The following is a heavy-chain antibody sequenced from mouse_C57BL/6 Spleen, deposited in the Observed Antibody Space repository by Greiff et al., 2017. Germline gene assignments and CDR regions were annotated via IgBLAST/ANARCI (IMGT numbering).Heavy chain of an antibody. CDR2: IYPGSGST. CDR1: GYTFTSYW. D-gene: IGHD1-1*01. V-gene: IGHV1-55*01. Sequence: QVQLQQPGAELVKPGASVKMSCKASGYTFTSYWITWVKQRPGQGLEWIGDIYPGSGSTNYNEKFKSKATLTVDTSSSTAYMQLSSLTSEDSAVYYCARKDTTVVAHLDYWGQGTTLTVSS. J-gene: IGHJ2*01. CDR3: ARKDTTVVAHLDY.